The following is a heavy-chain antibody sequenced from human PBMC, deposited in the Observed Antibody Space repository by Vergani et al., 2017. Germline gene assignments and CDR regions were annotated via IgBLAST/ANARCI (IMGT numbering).Heavy chain of an antibody. J-gene: IGHJ4*02. CDR3: AKHFRGWGIDY. CDR1: GFTLSNYD. CDR2: LQFVGSNQ. Sequence: QVQLVESGGGVVQRGGSLRLSCATSGFTLSNYDMQWIRQGPGKGLEFVDFLQFVGSNQYYADPVKGRFTLSRDFSKNTLYLQMNSLRTDDTATYYCAKHFRGWGIDYWGQGTQVIVSS. D-gene: IGHD3-16*01. V-gene: IGHV3-30*02.